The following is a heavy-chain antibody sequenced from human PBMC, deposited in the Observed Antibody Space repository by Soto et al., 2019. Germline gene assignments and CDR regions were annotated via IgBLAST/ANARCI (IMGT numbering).Heavy chain of an antibody. CDR1: CGSFSGYY. J-gene: IGHJ5*02. CDR2: INHSGST. V-gene: IGHV4-34*01. Sequence: SETLSLTCAFYCGSFSGYYWSWIRQPPGKGLEWIGEINHSGSTNYNPSLKSRVTISVDTSKNQFSLKLSSVTAADTAVYYCARYAYFTIFGVPRRYWFDPWGQGTLVTVSS. CDR3: ARYAYFTIFGVPRRYWFDP. D-gene: IGHD3-3*01.